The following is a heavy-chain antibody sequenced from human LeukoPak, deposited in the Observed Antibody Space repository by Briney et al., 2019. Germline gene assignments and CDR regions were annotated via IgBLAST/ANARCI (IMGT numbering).Heavy chain of an antibody. D-gene: IGHD2-2*01. J-gene: IGHJ4*02. CDR2: IYSGGNT. CDR1: GFTASSNS. V-gene: IGHV3-53*01. CDR3: ARGRSGCSSTFCYLFDY. Sequence: GGSLRLSCAASGFTASSNSMNWVRQAPGKRLEWVSIIYSGGNTYYADSVKGRFTISRDNSENTLFLQMNSLRAEDTAVYYCARGRSGCSSTFCYLFDYWGQGTLVTVSS.